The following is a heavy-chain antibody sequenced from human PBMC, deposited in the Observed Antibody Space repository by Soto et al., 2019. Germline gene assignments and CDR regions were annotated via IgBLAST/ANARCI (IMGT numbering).Heavy chain of an antibody. CDR3: ARVSRWGGIGAPPTRKPYYYYMDV. Sequence: QVQLQESGPGLVKPSATLSLTCNVSGGSIRSYCWSWIRQPPGKGLERIGYISQAGSTNYNPSLTSRVTISVDTSKSQFSLSLTSVTAADTDVYYCARVSRWGGIGAPPTRKPYYYYMDVWGKGTTVTVSS. CDR1: GGSIRSYC. CDR2: ISQAGST. V-gene: IGHV4-59*01. J-gene: IGHJ6*03. D-gene: IGHD6-13*01.